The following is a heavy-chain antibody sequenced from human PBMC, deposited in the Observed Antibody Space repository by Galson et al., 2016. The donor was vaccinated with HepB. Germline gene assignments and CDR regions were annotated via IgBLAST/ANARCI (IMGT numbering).Heavy chain of an antibody. V-gene: IGHV3-21*01. CDR1: GFTFSSYS. CDR3: ARAVSWDYGDYAGY. J-gene: IGHJ4*02. CDR2: ISSSSSYI. Sequence: SLRLSCAASGFTFSSYSMNWVRQAPGKGLEWVSCISSSSSYIYYGDSVKGRITISRDNAKNSLYLQMNSLRAEGTAVYYCARAVSWDYGDYAGYWGQGTLVTVSS. D-gene: IGHD4-17*01.